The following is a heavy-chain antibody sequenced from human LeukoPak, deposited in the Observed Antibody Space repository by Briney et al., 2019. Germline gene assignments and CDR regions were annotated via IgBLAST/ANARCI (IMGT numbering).Heavy chain of an antibody. J-gene: IGHJ3*02. V-gene: IGHV1-69*05. CDR3: AREGNYYDSYDFDI. CDR1: GDTFSIYA. D-gene: IGHD3-22*01. Sequence: APVKVSYKASGDTFSIYAISWVPHAPGQGLEWMGGIIPIFGTANYAQEFQGRVTITTDESTSTAYMELSSLRSEDTAVYYCAREGNYYDSYDFDIWGEGTMVTVSS. CDR2: IIPIFGTA.